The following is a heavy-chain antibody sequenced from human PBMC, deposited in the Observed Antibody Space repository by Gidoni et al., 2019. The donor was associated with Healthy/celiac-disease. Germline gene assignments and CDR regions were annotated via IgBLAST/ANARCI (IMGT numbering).Heavy chain of an antibody. J-gene: IGHJ4*02. CDR1: GFTFSSYA. CDR2: ISSNGGST. V-gene: IGHV3-64D*06. Sequence: EVQLVESGGGLVQPGGSLRLSCSASGFTFSSYAMHWVRQAPGKGLEYVSAISSNGGSTYYADSVKGRFTIFRDNSKNTLYLQMSSLRAEDTAVYYCVKDLTMIVVALEIWGQGTLVTVSS. D-gene: IGHD3-22*01. CDR3: VKDLTMIVVALEI.